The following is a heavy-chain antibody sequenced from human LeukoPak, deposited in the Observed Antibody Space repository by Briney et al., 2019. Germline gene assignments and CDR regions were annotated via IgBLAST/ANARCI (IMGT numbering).Heavy chain of an antibody. CDR1: GFTVSSNY. CDR2: IYSGGST. D-gene: IGHD5-24*01. CDR3: AKGAERWLQTSLDY. J-gene: IGHJ4*02. V-gene: IGHV3-66*01. Sequence: PGGSLRLSCAASGFTVSSNYMNWVRQAPGKGLEWVSVIYSGGSTYYADSVKGRFTISRDNSKNTLYLQMNSLRAEDTAVYYCAKGAERWLQTSLDYWGQGTLVTVSS.